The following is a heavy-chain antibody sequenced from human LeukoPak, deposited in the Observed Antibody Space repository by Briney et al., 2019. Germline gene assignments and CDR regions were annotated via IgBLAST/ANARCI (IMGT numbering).Heavy chain of an antibody. CDR2: IIPIFGTA. CDR3: ARDSQWELLPHFDY. J-gene: IGHJ4*02. V-gene: IGHV1-69*05. D-gene: IGHD1-26*01. CDR1: GGTFSSYA. Sequence: SVKVSCKASGGTFSSYAISWVRQAPGQGLGWVGRIIPIFGTANYAQKFQGRVTITTDESTSTAYMELSSLRSEDTAVYYCARDSQWELLPHFDYWGQGTLVTVSS.